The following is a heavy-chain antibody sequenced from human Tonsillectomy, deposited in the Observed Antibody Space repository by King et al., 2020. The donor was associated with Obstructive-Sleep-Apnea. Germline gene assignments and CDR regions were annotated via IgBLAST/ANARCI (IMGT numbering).Heavy chain of an antibody. Sequence: VQLQESGPGLVKPSQTLSLNCTVSGGSISSDGYYWSWIRQHPGKGLEWTGYIYYSGSTYYNPSLKSRVTISVDTSKNQFSLKLISVTAADPAVYYCARDSYSGYDYWGQGTLVTVSS. D-gene: IGHD5-12*01. CDR1: GGSISSDGYY. CDR2: IYYSGST. V-gene: IGHV4-31*03. CDR3: ARDSYSGYDY. J-gene: IGHJ4*02.